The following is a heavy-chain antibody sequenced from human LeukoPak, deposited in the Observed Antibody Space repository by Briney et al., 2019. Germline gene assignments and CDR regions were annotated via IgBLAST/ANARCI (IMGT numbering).Heavy chain of an antibody. V-gene: IGHV3-21*01. CDR1: GFTFSDYT. Sequence: PGGSLRLSCATSGFTFSDYTMNWVRQAPGKRLEWLSSISSRGSVIYYADSVKGRFTISRDNSKNTLYLQMNSLRAEDTAVYYCARVSDPWGQGTLVTVSS. J-gene: IGHJ5*02. CDR2: ISSRGSVI. CDR3: ARVSDP.